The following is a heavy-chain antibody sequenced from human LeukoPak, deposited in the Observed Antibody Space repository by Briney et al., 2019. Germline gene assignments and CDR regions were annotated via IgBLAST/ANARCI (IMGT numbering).Heavy chain of an antibody. V-gene: IGHV4-34*01. D-gene: IGHD2-2*01. Sequence: SETLSLTCAVYGGSFSGYYWSWIRQPPGKGLEWIGEINHSGSTNYNPSLKSRVTISVDTSKNQLSLKLSSVTAADTAVYYCARGRGYCSSTSCYGNYYYYYMDVWGKGTTVTVSS. J-gene: IGHJ6*03. CDR2: INHSGST. CDR1: GGSFSGYY. CDR3: ARGRGYCSSTSCYGNYYYYYMDV.